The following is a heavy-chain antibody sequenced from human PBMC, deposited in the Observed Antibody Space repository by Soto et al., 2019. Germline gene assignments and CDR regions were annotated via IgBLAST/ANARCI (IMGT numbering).Heavy chain of an antibody. CDR1: GYTFTSYG. J-gene: IGHJ6*02. CDR2: ISAYNGNT. CDR3: AREWELRGTYYGMDV. D-gene: IGHD1-26*01. V-gene: IGHV1-18*01. Sequence: GASVKVSCKASGYTFTSYGISWVRQAPGQGLEWMGWISAYNGNTNYAQKLQGRVTMTTDTSTSTAYMELRSLRSDDTAVYYCAREWELRGTYYGMDVWGQGTTVTVSS.